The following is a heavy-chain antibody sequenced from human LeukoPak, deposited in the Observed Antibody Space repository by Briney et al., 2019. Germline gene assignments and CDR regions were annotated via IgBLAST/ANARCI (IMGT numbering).Heavy chain of an antibody. Sequence: PSETLSLTCTVSGGSITSYYWTYIRQPAGKGLEWIGRIHTSGSTNYNPSLKSRVTMSVDTSKNQFSLNLSSVTAADTAVYYCARVRSAAATNAFDYCGQGTLVTVSS. CDR3: ARVRSAAATNAFDY. J-gene: IGHJ4*02. CDR2: IHTSGST. CDR1: GGSITSYY. D-gene: IGHD6-13*01. V-gene: IGHV4-4*07.